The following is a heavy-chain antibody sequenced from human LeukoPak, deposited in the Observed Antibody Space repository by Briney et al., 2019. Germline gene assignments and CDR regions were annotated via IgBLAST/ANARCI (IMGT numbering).Heavy chain of an antibody. Sequence: GSSVKVSCKASGGTFSSHAISWVRQAPGQGLEWMGGIIPIFGTANYAQKFQGRVTITADESTSTAYMELSSLRSEDTAVYYCARTYDFWTGYYFDYWGQGTLVTVSS. CDR1: GGTFSSHA. CDR2: IIPIFGTA. CDR3: ARTYDFWTGYYFDY. J-gene: IGHJ4*02. V-gene: IGHV1-69*01. D-gene: IGHD3-3*01.